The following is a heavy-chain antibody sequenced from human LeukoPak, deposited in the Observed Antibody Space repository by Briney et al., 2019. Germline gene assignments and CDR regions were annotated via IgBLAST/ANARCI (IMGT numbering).Heavy chain of an antibody. D-gene: IGHD3-10*01. CDR1: GFTFSSYS. Sequence: GRSLRLSCAASGFTFSSYSMNWVRQAPGKGLEWVSSISSSSSYIYYADSVKGRFTISRDNAKNSLYLQMNSLRAEDTAVYYCASVLLWFGELSRAFGIWGQGTMVTVSS. J-gene: IGHJ3*02. CDR3: ASVLLWFGELSRAFGI. CDR2: ISSSSSYI. V-gene: IGHV3-21*01.